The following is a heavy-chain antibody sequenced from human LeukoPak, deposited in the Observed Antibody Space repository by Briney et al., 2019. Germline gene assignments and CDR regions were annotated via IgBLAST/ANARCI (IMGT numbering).Heavy chain of an antibody. D-gene: IGHD3-9*01. CDR3: ARDDYDILTGYPYYFDY. V-gene: IGHV1-18*01. CDR1: GYTFTSYA. Sequence: ASVKVSCKASGYTFTSYAISWVRQAPGQGLEWMGWISAYNGNTNYAQKLRGRVTMTTDTSTSTAYMELRSLRSDDTAVYYCARDDYDILTGYPYYFDYWGQGTLVTVSS. CDR2: ISAYNGNT. J-gene: IGHJ4*02.